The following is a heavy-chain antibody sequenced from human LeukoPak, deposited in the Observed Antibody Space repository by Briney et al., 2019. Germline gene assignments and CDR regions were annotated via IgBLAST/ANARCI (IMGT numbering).Heavy chain of an antibody. CDR2: ISPTGSTT. D-gene: IGHD6-6*01. J-gene: IGHJ4*02. V-gene: IGHV3-74*01. CDR3: ARGPNSNWSGLDF. CDR1: GFSFSGHW. Sequence: GGSLRLPCTASGFSFSGHWMHWARQLPGKGLVWVSRISPTGSTTSYADSEKGRFTVSRDNAKNTLYLQVNNLRAEDTAVYYCARGPNSNWSGLDFWGQGTLHTVSS.